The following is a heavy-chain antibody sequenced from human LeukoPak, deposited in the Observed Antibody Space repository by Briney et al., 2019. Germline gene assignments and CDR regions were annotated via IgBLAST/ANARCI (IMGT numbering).Heavy chain of an antibody. V-gene: IGHV3-53*01. CDR1: GFTVSSNY. CDR3: ARDDRSPRYYYGMDV. D-gene: IGHD6-13*01. CDR2: IYSGGST. J-gene: IGHJ6*04. Sequence: GGSLRLSCAASGFTVSSNYMSWVRQAPGKGLEWVSVIYSGGSTYYADSVKGRFTISRDNSKNTLYLQMNSLRAEDTAVYHCARDDRSPRYYYGMDVWGKGTTVTVSS.